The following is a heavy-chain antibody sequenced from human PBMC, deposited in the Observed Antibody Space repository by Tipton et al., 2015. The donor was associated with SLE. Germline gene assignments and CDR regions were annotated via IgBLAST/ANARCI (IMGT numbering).Heavy chain of an antibody. CDR3: ARSSDYDSGGPHYPFDY. Sequence: TLSLTCTVSGGSINSGSYYWSWIRQPAGKGLEWIGHLFSTGSINYNPSLKGRVTISVATSKNEFSLKMSSVTAADTAVYYCARSSDYDSGGPHYPFDYWGQGTLVTVSS. D-gene: IGHD3-22*01. CDR1: GGSINSGSYY. CDR2: LFSTGSI. J-gene: IGHJ4*02. V-gene: IGHV4-61*09.